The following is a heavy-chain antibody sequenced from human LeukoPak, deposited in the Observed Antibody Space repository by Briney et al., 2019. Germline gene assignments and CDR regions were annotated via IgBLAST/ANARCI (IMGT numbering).Heavy chain of an antibody. CDR2: IYSGGNS. CDR3: ANAIAARLVFAFDI. D-gene: IGHD6-6*01. Sequence: GGSLRLSCAASGFTVSSNYMSWVRQAPGKGLEWVSVIYSGGNSYYADSAKGRFTISRDNSKNTLYLQMNSLRAEDTAVYYCANAIAARLVFAFDIWGQGTMVTVSS. CDR1: GFTVSSNY. J-gene: IGHJ3*02. V-gene: IGHV3-53*05.